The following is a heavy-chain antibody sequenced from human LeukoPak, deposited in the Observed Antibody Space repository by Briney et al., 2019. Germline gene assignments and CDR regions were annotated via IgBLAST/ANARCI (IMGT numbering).Heavy chain of an antibody. CDR1: GFTFSNYG. CDR3: AKDHGIYCGSISCHTGADY. V-gene: IGHV3-30*02. CDR2: IRYDGSNK. D-gene: IGHD2-2*02. J-gene: IGHJ4*02. Sequence: GGSLRLSCAPSGFTFSNYGMHWVRQAPGKGLEWVAFIRYDGSNKFYGDSVKGRFIISRDNSKNTLYMQMNSLRDEDTAVYYCAKDHGIYCGSISCHTGADYWGQGTLVTVSS.